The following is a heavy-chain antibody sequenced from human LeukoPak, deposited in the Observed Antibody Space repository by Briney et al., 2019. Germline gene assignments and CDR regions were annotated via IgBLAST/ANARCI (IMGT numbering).Heavy chain of an antibody. V-gene: IGHV3-23*01. CDR2: ISGSGGST. CDR3: AKDFLVVVVAAYFDY. D-gene: IGHD2-15*01. Sequence: PGGSLTLSCAASGFTFSSNAKSWVRQAPAKGLELVSAISGSGGSTYYSDSVKARFTISRDNSKNTLYLQMNSLRAEDTAVYYCAKDFLVVVVAAYFDYWGQGTLVTVSS. CDR1: GFTFSSNA. J-gene: IGHJ4*02.